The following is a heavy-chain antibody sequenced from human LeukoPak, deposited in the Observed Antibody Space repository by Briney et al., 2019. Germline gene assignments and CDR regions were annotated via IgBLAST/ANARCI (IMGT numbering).Heavy chain of an antibody. V-gene: IGHV3-33*01. CDR3: ARDRRAAAGPTYYYYGMDV. CDR1: GFTFSTYG. J-gene: IGHJ6*02. Sequence: GRSLRLSCAASGFTFSTYGMHWVRQAPGKGLEWVAVIWHDGSNKYYGESVKGRFTISRADSKNTLYLQMNSLTAEDTAVYYCARDRRAAAGPTYYYYGMDVWGQGTTVTVSS. CDR2: IWHDGSNK. D-gene: IGHD6-13*01.